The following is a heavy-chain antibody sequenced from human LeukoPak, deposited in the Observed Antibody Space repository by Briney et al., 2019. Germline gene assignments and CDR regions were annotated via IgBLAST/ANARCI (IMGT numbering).Heavy chain of an antibody. CDR1: GFTVSSNS. CDR3: AREGSGWHADY. D-gene: IGHD6-19*01. Sequence: GGSLRLSCTVSGFTVSSNSMSWVRQAPGKGLEWVSSISSSSNYIYYADSVKGRFTISRDNAKNSLYLQMNSLRAEDTAVYYCAREGSGWHADYWGQGTLVTVSS. J-gene: IGHJ4*02. CDR2: ISSSSNYI. V-gene: IGHV3-21*01.